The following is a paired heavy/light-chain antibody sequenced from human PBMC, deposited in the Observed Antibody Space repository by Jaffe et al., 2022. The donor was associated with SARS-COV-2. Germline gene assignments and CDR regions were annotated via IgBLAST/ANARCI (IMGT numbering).Heavy chain of an antibody. Sequence: EVQLVESGGGLVQVGGSLRLSCSASGFTFSSYAIHWVRQAPGKGLEYVSAISSGGGSTYYADSVKGRFTISRDNSKNTLLLQMSSLRAEDTAVYYCVKIGTGGYGSRNYFDYWGQGTLVTVSS. CDR3: VKIGTGGYGSRNYFDY. V-gene: IGHV3-64D*09. CDR1: GFTFSSYA. J-gene: IGHJ4*02. CDR2: ISSGGGST. D-gene: IGHD5-12*01.
Light chain of an antibody. CDR2: GTS. V-gene: IGKV3-15*01. CDR1: QSVSSN. Sequence: EIVMTQSPATLSVSPGERATLSCRASQSVSSNLAWYQQKPGQAPRLLIYGTSTRATGIPARFSGSGSGTEFTLTISSLQSEDFAVYYCQQYDNWPQTFGQGTKVEIK. J-gene: IGKJ1*01. CDR3: QQYDNWPQT.